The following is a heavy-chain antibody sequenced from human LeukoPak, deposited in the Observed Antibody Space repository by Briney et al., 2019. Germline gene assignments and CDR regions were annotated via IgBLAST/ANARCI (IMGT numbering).Heavy chain of an antibody. V-gene: IGHV1-18*01. Sequence: ASVKVSCKASGYTFTSYGISWVRQAPGQGLEWMGWISAYNGNTNYAQKLQGRVTMTRDTSTSTVYMELSSLRSEDTAVYYCARDETQLASPGDYWGQGTLVTVSS. D-gene: IGHD6-6*01. CDR2: ISAYNGNT. CDR3: ARDETQLASPGDY. J-gene: IGHJ4*02. CDR1: GYTFTSYG.